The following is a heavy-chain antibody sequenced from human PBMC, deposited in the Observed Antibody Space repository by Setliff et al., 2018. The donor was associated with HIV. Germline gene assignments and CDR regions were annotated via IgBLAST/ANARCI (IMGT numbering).Heavy chain of an antibody. J-gene: IGHJ4*02. CDR2: IFTSGDT. D-gene: IGHD3-16*01. CDR1: GVSISNYY. V-gene: IGHV4-4*09. CDR3: ARTPSRGGFDY. Sequence: SETLSLTCTVSGVSISNYYWNWIRQPPGKGLEWIGYIFTSGDTNYNPSLRSRVTLSVDTSKNQVSLKLSSVTAADTAVYYCARTPSRGGFDYWGQGTLVTVSS.